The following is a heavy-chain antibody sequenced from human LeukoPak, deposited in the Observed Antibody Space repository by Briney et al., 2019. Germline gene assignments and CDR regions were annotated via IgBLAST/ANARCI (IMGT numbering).Heavy chain of an antibody. CDR3: ARHYYGSENYYFDF. Sequence: PSETLSLTCTLSGGSISIYRWSWIRQPAGKGLEWMGRIDTSGNTNYKSSLKSRVTILVDTPRNQFSLKLTSVTAADTAVYYCARHYYGSENYYFDFWGQGTLVTVSS. J-gene: IGHJ4*02. CDR1: GGSISIYR. D-gene: IGHD3-10*01. V-gene: IGHV4-4*07. CDR2: IDTSGNT.